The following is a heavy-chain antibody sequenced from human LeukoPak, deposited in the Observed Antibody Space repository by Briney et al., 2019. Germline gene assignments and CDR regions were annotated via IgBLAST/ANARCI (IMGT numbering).Heavy chain of an antibody. Sequence: GGSLRLACAASGLTLSSYWMHWVRHARGKGRVWVSCINGDGRITIKADCEEGRFTISRDNAKNTLYLQLNSLRAEDTAIYFFARGLPQYSNTWNDHWGQGTLVTVSS. CDR2: INGDGRIT. CDR1: GLTLSSYW. V-gene: IGHV3-74*01. D-gene: IGHD6-6*01. J-gene: IGHJ5*02. CDR3: ARGLPQYSNTWNDH.